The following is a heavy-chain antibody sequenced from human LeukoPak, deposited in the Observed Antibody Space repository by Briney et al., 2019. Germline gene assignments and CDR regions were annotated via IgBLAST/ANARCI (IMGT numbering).Heavy chain of an antibody. CDR3: ASGTYRLVDY. J-gene: IGHJ4*02. V-gene: IGHV3-23*01. D-gene: IGHD3-10*01. CDR1: GFSFSTYA. Sequence: PGGSLRLSGAASGFSFSTYAMSWVRQAPGKGLEGVSGISSNSADTYYADSVKGRFRVSRDNSKSTLYLQMNSLRAEATAVYYCASGTYRLVDYWGQGTLVAVSS. CDR2: ISSNSADT.